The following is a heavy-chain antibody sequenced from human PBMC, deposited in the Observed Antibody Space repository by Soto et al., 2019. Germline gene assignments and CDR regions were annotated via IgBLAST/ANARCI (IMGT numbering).Heavy chain of an antibody. CDR2: IWYDGSNE. D-gene: IGHD6-25*01. J-gene: IGHJ6*02. V-gene: IGHV3-33*01. CDR3: ARGGYNYYYGMDV. CDR1: GFTFSSYG. Sequence: QVPLVESGGGVVQPGRSLRLSCAASGFTFSSYGMHWVRQAPGKGLEWVAVIWYDGSNEYYADSVKGRFTISRDNSKNTLYLQMNSLRAEDTAVYYCARGGYNYYYGMDVWGQGTTVTVSS.